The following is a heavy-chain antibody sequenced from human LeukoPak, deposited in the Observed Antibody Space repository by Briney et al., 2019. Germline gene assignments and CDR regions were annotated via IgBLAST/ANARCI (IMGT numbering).Heavy chain of an antibody. CDR1: GFTFSSYA. CDR3: ARDPTYYYDSSGSSY. J-gene: IGHJ4*02. D-gene: IGHD3-22*01. CDR2: ISGSGGST. Sequence: GGSLRLSCAASGFTFSSYAMSWVRQAPGKGLEWVSAISGSGGSTYYADSVKGRFTISRDNSKNTLYLQMNSLRAEDTAVYYCARDPTYYYDSSGSSYWGQGTLVTVSS. V-gene: IGHV3-23*01.